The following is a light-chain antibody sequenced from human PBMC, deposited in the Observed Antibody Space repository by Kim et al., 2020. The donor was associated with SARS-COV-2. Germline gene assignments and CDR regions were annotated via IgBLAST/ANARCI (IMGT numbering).Light chain of an antibody. V-gene: IGLV4-60*03. CDR1: RGRRGNI. J-gene: IGLJ3*02. Sequence: QPVLTQSSSASASLGSSVNLTCTLSRGRRGNIIAWHQQQPGKAPRYLLKVEGSGNYNKGSGVPDRFSGSSSGADRYLTISNFQSEVEADYFCETLDSHTRVFGGGTQLTVL. CDR2: VEGSGNY. CDR3: ETLDSHTRV.